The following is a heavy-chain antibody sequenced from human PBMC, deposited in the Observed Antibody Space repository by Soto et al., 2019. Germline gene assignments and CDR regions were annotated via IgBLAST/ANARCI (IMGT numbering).Heavy chain of an antibody. J-gene: IGHJ3*02. Sequence: AAVKVSCNASGGTFSSYAISWVRQAPGQGLEWMGGIIPIFCTANYAQKFQGRVTITADESTSTAYMELSSLRSEDTAVYYCASGGYYYDSSGSLDAFDIWGQGTMVTVSS. V-gene: IGHV1-69*13. CDR1: GGTFSSYA. D-gene: IGHD3-22*01. CDR3: ASGGYYYDSSGSLDAFDI. CDR2: IIPIFCTA.